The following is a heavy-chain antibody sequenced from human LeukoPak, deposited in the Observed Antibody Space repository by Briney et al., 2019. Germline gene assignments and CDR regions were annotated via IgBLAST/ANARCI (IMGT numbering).Heavy chain of an antibody. D-gene: IGHD3/OR15-3a*01. Sequence: SETLSLTCAVYGGSFSGYYWSWIRQPPGKGLEWIGEINHSGSTNYNPSHKSRVTISVDTSKDQFSLKLSSVTAADTAVYYCARSVGWLLYRKFDYWGQGALVTVSS. CDR1: GGSFSGYY. CDR3: ARSVGWLLYRKFDY. CDR2: INHSGST. J-gene: IGHJ4*02. V-gene: IGHV4-34*01.